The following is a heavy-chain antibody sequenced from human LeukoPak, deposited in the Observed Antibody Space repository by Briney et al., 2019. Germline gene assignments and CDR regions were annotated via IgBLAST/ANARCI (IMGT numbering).Heavy chain of an antibody. V-gene: IGHV1-2*02. CDR2: INPNSGGT. J-gene: IGHJ4*02. D-gene: IGHD3-9*01. CDR1: GHTFTGYY. CDR3: ARDYFDWLLPFDY. Sequence: ASVKVSCKASGHTFTGYYMHWVRQAPGQGLEWMGWINPNSGGTNYAQKFQGRVTMTRDTSISTAYMELSRLRSDDTAVYYCARDYFDWLLPFDYWGQGTLVTVSS.